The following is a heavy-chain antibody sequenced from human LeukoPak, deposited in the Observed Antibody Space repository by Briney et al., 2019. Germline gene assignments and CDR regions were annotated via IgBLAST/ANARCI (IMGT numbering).Heavy chain of an antibody. D-gene: IGHD6-19*01. J-gene: IGHJ4*02. V-gene: IGHV1-2*02. CDR2: INPNSGGT. CDR1: GYTFNGYY. CDR3: AASSGWKSNIDY. Sequence: ASVKVSCKASGYTFNGYYIHWVRQAPGQGLEWMGWINPNSGGTNYAQKFQGRVTMTRDTSISTAYMELSRLRSDDTAVFYCAASSGWKSNIDYWGQGTLVTVSS.